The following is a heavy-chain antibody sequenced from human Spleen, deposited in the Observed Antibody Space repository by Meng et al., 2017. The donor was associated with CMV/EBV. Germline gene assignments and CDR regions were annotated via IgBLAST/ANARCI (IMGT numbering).Heavy chain of an antibody. CDR1: GFTFSNYA. CDR2: ISYDGINK. V-gene: IGHV3-30-3*01. D-gene: IGHD5-18*01. J-gene: IGHJ4*02. Sequence: GESLKISCAASGFTFSNYAMHWVRQAPGKGLEWVAVISYDGINKYYADSVKGRFTISRDNSKNTLYLQLSSLRAEDTAVYYCAKAYNFGCDYWGQGTLVTVSS. CDR3: AKAYNFGCDY.